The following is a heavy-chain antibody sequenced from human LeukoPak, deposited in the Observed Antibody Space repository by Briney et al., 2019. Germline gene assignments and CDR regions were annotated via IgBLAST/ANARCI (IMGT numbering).Heavy chain of an antibody. D-gene: IGHD6-19*01. V-gene: IGHV4-39*01. CDR3: ARGKKYNSGCFYFDY. J-gene: IGHJ4*02. Sequence: PSETLSLTCTVSGGSISSSTYYWGWIRQPPGKGLEWIGSMYYSGNTYYNPSLKGRVTISVDTSKNQFSLKVNSVIAADTAVYYCARGKKYNSGCFYFDYWGQGALVTVSS. CDR2: MYYSGNT. CDR1: GGSISSSTYY.